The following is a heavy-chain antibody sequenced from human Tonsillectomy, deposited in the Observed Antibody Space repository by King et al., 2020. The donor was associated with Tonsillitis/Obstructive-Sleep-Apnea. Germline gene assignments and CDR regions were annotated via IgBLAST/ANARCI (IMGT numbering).Heavy chain of an antibody. CDR2: IDPNSGVT. CDR1: GYTFTGYY. J-gene: IGHJ2*01. Sequence: QLVQSGAEVKKPGASVKVSCKASGYTFTGYYIHWVRQAPGQGLEWMGWIDPNSGVTSNVKKFQDWVTMTRDTSISTVYLEFSRLKSDDTAVYYCARDIGDRRSYWYFDLWGRGTLVTVSS. V-gene: IGHV1-2*04. D-gene: IGHD3-16*01. CDR3: ARDIGDRRSYWYFDL.